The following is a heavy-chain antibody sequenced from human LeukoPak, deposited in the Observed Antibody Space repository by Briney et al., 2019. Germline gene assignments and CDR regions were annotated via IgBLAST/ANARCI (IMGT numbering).Heavy chain of an antibody. D-gene: IGHD3-3*01. J-gene: IGHJ4*02. CDR1: GGSISSSNW. CDR3: ARGVLRFLEWLPELYFDY. CDR2: IYHSGST. V-gene: IGHV4-4*02. Sequence: PSETLSLTCAVSGGSISSSNWWSWVRQPPGKGLEWIGEIYHSGSTNYNPSLKSRVTISVDKSKNQFSLKLSPVTAADTAVYYCARGVLRFLEWLPELYFDYWGQGTLVTVSS.